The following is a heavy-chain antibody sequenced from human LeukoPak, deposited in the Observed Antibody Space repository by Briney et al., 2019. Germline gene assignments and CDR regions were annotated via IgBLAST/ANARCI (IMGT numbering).Heavy chain of an antibody. CDR3: YGANAEH. CDR2: TNTGGSST. V-gene: IGHV3-74*03. Sequence: GGSLRLSCAASGFTFSRYWMDWVRQAPGKGLVWVSGTNTGGSSTMYADSVKGRFTIARHNAKNTLYLQMNSLRAEDTAVYYCYGANAEHWGQGTLVTVSS. D-gene: IGHD4-23*01. J-gene: IGHJ1*01. CDR1: GFTFSRYW.